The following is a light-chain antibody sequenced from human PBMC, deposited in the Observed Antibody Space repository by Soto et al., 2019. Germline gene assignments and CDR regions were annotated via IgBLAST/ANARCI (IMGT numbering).Light chain of an antibody. CDR3: AAWDDGLNGYV. CDR1: SSDVGSYDY. J-gene: IGLJ1*01. V-gene: IGLV2-11*01. Sequence: QSALIQPPSVSGSPGQSVTISCTGTSSDVGSYDYVSWYQQHPGTVPKPMIYNVNTQPSGVPDRFSGSKSGNTASMTISGLQAEDEADYYCAAWDDGLNGYVFGTGTKLTVL. CDR2: NVN.